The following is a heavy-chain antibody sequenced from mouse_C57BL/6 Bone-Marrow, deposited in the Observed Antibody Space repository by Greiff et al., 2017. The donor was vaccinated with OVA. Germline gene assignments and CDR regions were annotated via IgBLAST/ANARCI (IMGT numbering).Heavy chain of an antibody. CDR1: GYTFTSYW. CDR3: AREADGYAWFAY. J-gene: IGHJ3*01. CDR2: IDPSDSYT. Sequence: QVQLQQPGAELVKPGASVKLSCKASGYTFTSYWMQWVKQRPGQGLEWIGEIDPSDSYTNYNQKFKGKATLTVDTSSSTAYMQLSSLTSEDSAVYYRAREADGYAWFAYWGQGTLVTVSA. D-gene: IGHD2-2*01. V-gene: IGHV1-50*01.